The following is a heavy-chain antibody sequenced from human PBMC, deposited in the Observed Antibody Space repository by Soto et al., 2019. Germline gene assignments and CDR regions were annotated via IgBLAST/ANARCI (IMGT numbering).Heavy chain of an antibody. V-gene: IGHV1-69*12. CDR2: IIPIFGTA. D-gene: IGHD3-22*01. Sequence: QVQLVQSGAEVKKPGSSVKVSCKASGGTFSSYAISWVRQAPGQGLEWMGGIIPIFGTANYAQKFQGRVTITADESTSTAYMELSSLRSEDTAVYYCARADFYYYYSSGYPYNWFDPWGQGTLVTVSS. CDR1: GGTFSSYA. J-gene: IGHJ5*02. CDR3: ARADFYYYYSSGYPYNWFDP.